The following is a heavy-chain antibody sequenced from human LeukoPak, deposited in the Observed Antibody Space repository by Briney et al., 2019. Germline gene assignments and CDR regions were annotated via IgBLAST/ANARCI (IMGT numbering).Heavy chain of an antibody. V-gene: IGHV1-18*01. CDR2: ISAYSGNT. CDR3: ARSYYDILTGRGGWFDP. J-gene: IGHJ5*02. Sequence: GASVKVSCKASGYTFTSYGISWVRQAPGQGLEWMGWISAYSGNTNYAQKLQGRGTMTTDTSTSTAYMELRSLRSDDTAVYYCARSYYDILTGRGGWFDPWGQGTLVTVSS. D-gene: IGHD3-9*01. CDR1: GYTFTSYG.